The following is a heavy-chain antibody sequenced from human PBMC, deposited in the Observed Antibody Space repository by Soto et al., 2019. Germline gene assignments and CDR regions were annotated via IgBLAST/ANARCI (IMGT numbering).Heavy chain of an antibody. CDR2: ISCSGDNT. CDR3: AKRHSSSWSLKFLDP. CDR1: GFTFSSYA. J-gene: IGHJ5*02. Sequence: TGGSLRLSCAASGFTFSSYAMSWFRQAPGKGLECVSSISCSGDNTYYADSVKGRFTISRDNSRNTLYLQINSLRAEDTAVYYCAKRHSSSWSLKFLDPWGQGTLVTVPS. V-gene: IGHV3-23*01. D-gene: IGHD6-13*01.